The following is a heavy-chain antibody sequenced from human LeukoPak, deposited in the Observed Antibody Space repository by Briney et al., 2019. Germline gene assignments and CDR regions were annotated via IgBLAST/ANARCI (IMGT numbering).Heavy chain of an antibody. CDR2: INHSGST. Sequence: ASETLSLTCAVYGGSFSGYYWSWIRQPPGKGLEWIGEINHSGSTNYNPSLKSRVTISVDTSKNQFSLKLSSVTAADTAVYYCARSYGSGSYFLYYYYMDVWGKGTTVTVSS. V-gene: IGHV4-34*01. CDR3: ARSYGSGSYFLYYYYMDV. J-gene: IGHJ6*03. D-gene: IGHD3-10*01. CDR1: GGSFSGYY.